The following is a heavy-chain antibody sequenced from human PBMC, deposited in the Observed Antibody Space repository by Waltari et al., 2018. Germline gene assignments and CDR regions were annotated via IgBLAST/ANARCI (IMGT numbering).Heavy chain of an antibody. CDR1: GYTFTDYP. J-gene: IGHJ5*02. V-gene: IGHV1-2*02. CDR3: ARDPGPIVGAPDL. D-gene: IGHD1-26*01. Sequence: QEQLVQSGSGVKNPGASVRVSCQASGYTFTDYPLHWLRQTPNQHFEWMGWLNPNKGDSESAPNFLARVTMSRDTSLNTVYLDLSGLRSDDTAVYYCARDPGPIVGAPDLWGQGTLVTVFS. CDR2: LNPNKGDS.